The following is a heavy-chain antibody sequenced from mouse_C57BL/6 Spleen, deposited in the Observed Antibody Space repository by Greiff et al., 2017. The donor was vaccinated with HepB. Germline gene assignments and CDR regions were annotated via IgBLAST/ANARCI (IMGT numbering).Heavy chain of an antibody. V-gene: IGHV1-72*01. CDR2: IDPNSGGT. J-gene: IGHJ3*01. CDR1: GYTFTSYW. CDR3: ARSYDGYWNLFAY. D-gene: IGHD2-3*01. Sequence: VQLQQPGAELVKPGASVKLSCKASGYTFTSYWMHWVKQRPGRGLEWIGMIDPNSGGTKYNEKFKSKATLTVDKPSSTAYMQLSSLTSEDSAVYYCARSYDGYWNLFAYWGQGTLVTVSA.